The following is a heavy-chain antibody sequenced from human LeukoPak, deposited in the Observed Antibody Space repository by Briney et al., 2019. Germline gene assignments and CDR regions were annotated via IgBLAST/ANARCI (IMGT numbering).Heavy chain of an antibody. CDR1: GFTFSDYY. CDR3: ASSYYYDSSGYYY. J-gene: IGHJ4*02. D-gene: IGHD3-22*01. CDR2: ISSSSTYT. Sequence: GGSLRLSCAASGFTFSDYYMSWIRQALGKGLEWVSYISSSSTYTNYADSVKGRFTISRDNAKNSLYLQMNSLRAEDTAVYYCASSYYYDSSGYYYWGQGTLVTVSS. V-gene: IGHV3-11*06.